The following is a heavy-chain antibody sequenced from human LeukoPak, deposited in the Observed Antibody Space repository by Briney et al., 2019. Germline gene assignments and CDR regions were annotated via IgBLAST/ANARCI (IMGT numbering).Heavy chain of an antibody. V-gene: IGHV3-74*01. Sequence: GGSLRLSCAASGFTFSNYWMLWVRQAPGKGLACVSRINDAGSSATYADSVQGRFSISRDNSKNTLHLQMNTLRAEDTAVYYCVRDDSNGVDYWGQGTLVTVSS. CDR2: INDAGSSA. D-gene: IGHD5-18*01. CDR1: GFTFSNYW. CDR3: VRDDSNGVDY. J-gene: IGHJ4*02.